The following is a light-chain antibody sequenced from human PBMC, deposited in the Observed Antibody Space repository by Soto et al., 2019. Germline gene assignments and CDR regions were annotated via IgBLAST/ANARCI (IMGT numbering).Light chain of an antibody. J-gene: IGKJ1*01. CDR1: KGISSW. CDR3: QQANNFPRT. CDR2: AAS. V-gene: IGKV1-12*01. Sequence: DIQMTQSPSSVSASVGDRVTITCRASKGISSWLAWYQQKPGKAPKLPIYAASSLQSGVTSRFSGSGSGTEFTLTISSLQPEDFATYYCQQANNFPRTFGQGTKVEIK.